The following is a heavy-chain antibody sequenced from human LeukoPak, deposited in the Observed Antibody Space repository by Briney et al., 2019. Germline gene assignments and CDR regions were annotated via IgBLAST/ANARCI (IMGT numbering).Heavy chain of an antibody. CDR2: IYYSGST. CDR3: AREGGSYPYWYFDL. J-gene: IGHJ2*01. Sequence: SETLSLTCTVSDYSISSGYYWSWIRQPPGKGLEWIGYIYYSGSTNYNPSLKSRVTISVDTSKNQFSLKLSSVTAADTAVYYCAREGGSYPYWYFDLWGRGTLVTVSS. CDR1: DYSISSGYY. D-gene: IGHD1-26*01. V-gene: IGHV4-61*01.